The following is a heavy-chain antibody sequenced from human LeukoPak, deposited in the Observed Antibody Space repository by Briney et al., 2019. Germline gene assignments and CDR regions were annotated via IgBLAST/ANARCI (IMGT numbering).Heavy chain of an antibody. J-gene: IGHJ6*02. CDR3: ARLPTRYFDWSPNYGMDV. V-gene: IGHV4-4*07. D-gene: IGHD3-9*01. CDR2: IYTSGST. Sequence: PSETLSLTCTVSGGSISSYYWSWIRQPAGKGLEWIGRIYTSGSTNYNPSLKSRVTISVDTSKNQFSLKLSSVTAADTAVYYCARLPTRYFDWSPNYGMDVWGQGTTVTVSS. CDR1: GGSISSYY.